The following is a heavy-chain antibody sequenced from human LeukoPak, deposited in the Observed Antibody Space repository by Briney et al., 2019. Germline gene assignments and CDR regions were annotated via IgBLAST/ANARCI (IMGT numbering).Heavy chain of an antibody. J-gene: IGHJ4*02. V-gene: IGHV3-30*04. CDR1: GFTSSSYA. CDR2: ISYDGSNK. Sequence: GGSLRLSCAASGFTSSSYAMHWVRQAPGKGLEWVAVISYDGSNKYYADSVKGRFTISRDNSKNTLYLQMNSLRAEDTAVYYCARAGYSSGWYEDYWGQGTLVTVSS. CDR3: ARAGYSSGWYEDY. D-gene: IGHD6-19*01.